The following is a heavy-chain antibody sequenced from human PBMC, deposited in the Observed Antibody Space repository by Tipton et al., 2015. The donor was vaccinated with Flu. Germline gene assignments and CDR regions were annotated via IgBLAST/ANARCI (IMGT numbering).Heavy chain of an antibody. V-gene: IGHV4-61*01. CDR3: ARDPRGDYDVWNYGMDV. J-gene: IGHJ6*02. CDR2: IYHSGST. CDR1: GGSVSSGSYY. Sequence: TLSLTCTVSGGSVSSGSYYWNWIRQSPRKGLEWIGYIYHSGSTNYNPSLKSRVTISIDTSKNRFSLEVRSVTAADTAVYYCARDPRGDYDVWNYGMDVWGLGTTVTV. D-gene: IGHD3-3*01.